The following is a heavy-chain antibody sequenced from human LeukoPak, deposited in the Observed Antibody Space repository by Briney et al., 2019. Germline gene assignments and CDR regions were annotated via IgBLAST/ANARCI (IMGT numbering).Heavy chain of an antibody. Sequence: PSETLSLTCTVSGGSISSYYWSWIRQPPGKGLEWIGYSYTSGSTNYNPSLNSRVTISVDTSKNQFSLKLSSVTAADTAVYYCARATGYSNYYYYYMDVWGKGTTVTVSS. V-gene: IGHV4-4*09. CDR1: GGSISSYY. D-gene: IGHD4-11*01. J-gene: IGHJ6*03. CDR3: ARATGYSNYYYYYMDV. CDR2: SYTSGST.